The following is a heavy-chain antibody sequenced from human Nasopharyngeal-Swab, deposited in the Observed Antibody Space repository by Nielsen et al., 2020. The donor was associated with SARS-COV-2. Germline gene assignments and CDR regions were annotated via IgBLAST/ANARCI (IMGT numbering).Heavy chain of an antibody. Sequence: ASVKVSCRASGYTFTGYYMHWVRQAPGQGLEWMGRINPNSGGTNYAQKFQGRVTMTRDTSISTAYMELSRLGSDDTVVYYCARWDVDVDAFDIWGQGTMVTVSS. CDR2: INPNSGGT. CDR3: ARWDVDVDAFDI. J-gene: IGHJ3*02. V-gene: IGHV1-2*05. D-gene: IGHD5-12*01. CDR1: GYTFTGYY.